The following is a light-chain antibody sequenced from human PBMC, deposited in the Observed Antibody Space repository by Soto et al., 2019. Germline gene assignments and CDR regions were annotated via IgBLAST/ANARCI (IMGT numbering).Light chain of an antibody. Sequence: EIVLTQSPGTLSLSPGDSATLSCRASQSVSSSYLAWYQQKPGQAPRLLIYGASSRATGIPDRLSGSGSGTDLNLTISRLEPEDFAVYYCQQYGSSPLTCGGGTKVDIK. CDR2: GAS. CDR1: QSVSSSY. CDR3: QQYGSSPLT. J-gene: IGKJ4*01. V-gene: IGKV3-20*01.